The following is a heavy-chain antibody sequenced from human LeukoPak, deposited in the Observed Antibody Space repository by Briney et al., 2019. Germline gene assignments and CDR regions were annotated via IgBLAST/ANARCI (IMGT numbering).Heavy chain of an antibody. CDR3: AKDLGHYDSSGSPLYCFDY. D-gene: IGHD3-22*01. J-gene: IGHJ4*02. V-gene: IGHV3-9*01. Sequence: PGGSLRLSCAASGFTFDDYAMPWVRQTPGKGLEWVSGISWNSGSIGYADSVKGRFTISRDNAKNSLYLQMNSLRAEDTALYYCAKDLGHYDSSGSPLYCFDYWGQGTLVTVSS. CDR1: GFTFDDYA. CDR2: ISWNSGSI.